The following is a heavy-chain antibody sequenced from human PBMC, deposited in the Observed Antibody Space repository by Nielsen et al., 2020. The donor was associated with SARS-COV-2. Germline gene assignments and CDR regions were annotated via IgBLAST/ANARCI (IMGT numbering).Heavy chain of an antibody. D-gene: IGHD2-2*01. CDR2: ISSSSSYT. Sequence: WIRQPPGKGLEWVSYISSSSSYTNYADSVKGRFTISRDNAKNSLYLQMNSLRAEDTAVYYCARGDIVVVPAAPGWYYYGMDVWGQGTTVTVSS. V-gene: IGHV3-11*03. CDR3: ARGDIVVVPAAPGWYYYGMDV. J-gene: IGHJ6*02.